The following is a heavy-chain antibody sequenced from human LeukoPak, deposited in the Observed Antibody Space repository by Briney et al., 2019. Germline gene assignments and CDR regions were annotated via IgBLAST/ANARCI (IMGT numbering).Heavy chain of an antibody. V-gene: IGHV1-69*05. CDR2: IIPTFGTA. D-gene: IGHD5-18*01. CDR1: GGTFSSYA. CDR3: ARSSRYSYGLGSYYFDY. Sequence: SVKVSCKASGGTFSSYAISWVRQAPGQGLELMGGIIPTFGTANYAQKFQGRVTITTDESTSTAYMELSSLRSEDTAVYYCARSSRYSYGLGSYYFDYWGQGTLVTVSS. J-gene: IGHJ4*02.